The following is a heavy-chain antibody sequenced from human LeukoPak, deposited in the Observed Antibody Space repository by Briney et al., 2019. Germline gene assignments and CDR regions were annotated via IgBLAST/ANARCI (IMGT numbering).Heavy chain of an antibody. CDR3: TAIRPDY. V-gene: IGHV3-74*01. D-gene: IGHD2-21*02. CDR1: GYSFSTDW. Sequence: PGGSLRLSCAASGYSFSTDWMHWVRHAPGKGLVWVARIKSDVSNTDYAASVKGRFTISRDDANNILYLQMNSLRVEDTAVYYCTAIRPDYWGQGTVVTVSS. CDR2: IKSDVSNT. J-gene: IGHJ4*02.